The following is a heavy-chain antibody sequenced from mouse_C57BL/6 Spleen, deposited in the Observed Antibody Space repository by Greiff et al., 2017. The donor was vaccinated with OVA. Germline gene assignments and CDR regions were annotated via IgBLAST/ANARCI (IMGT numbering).Heavy chain of an antibody. CDR1: GFTFSSYA. CDR3: ARDLDGSGYFDV. V-gene: IGHV5-4*01. Sequence: EVKLMESGGGLVKPGGSLKLSCAASGFTFSSYAMPWVRQTPEKRLEWVATISDGGSYTYYPDNVKGRFTISRDNAKNNLYLQMSHLKSEDTAMYYCARDLDGSGYFDVWGTGTTVTVSS. D-gene: IGHD1-1*01. CDR2: ISDGGSYT. J-gene: IGHJ1*03.